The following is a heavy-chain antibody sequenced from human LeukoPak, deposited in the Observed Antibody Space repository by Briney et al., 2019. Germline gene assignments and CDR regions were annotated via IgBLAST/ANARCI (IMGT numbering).Heavy chain of an antibody. J-gene: IGHJ4*02. CDR1: GGSISSYY. CDR3: ARQANYYDSSGYYDHTFDY. D-gene: IGHD3-22*01. Sequence: SETLSLTCTVSGGSISSYYWSWIRQPPGKGPEWIGYIYYSGSTNYNPSLKSRVTISVDTSKNQFSLKLSSVTAADTAVYYCARQANYYDSSGYYDHTFDYWGQGTLVTVSS. V-gene: IGHV4-59*08. CDR2: IYYSGST.